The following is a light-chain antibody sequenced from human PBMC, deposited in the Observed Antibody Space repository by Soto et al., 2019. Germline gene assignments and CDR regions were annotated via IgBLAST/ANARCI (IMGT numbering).Light chain of an antibody. V-gene: IGKV1-5*01. CDR2: DAS. Sequence: DIQLTQSPSTLCASVGDRVTLTCRASQSISSWLAWYQQRPGKAPKLLSYDASSLESGVPSRFSGSGSGTEFTLTISSLQPDDFATYYCQQYDSYWTMFGQGTKVDIK. CDR1: QSISSW. J-gene: IGKJ1*01. CDR3: QQYDSYWTM.